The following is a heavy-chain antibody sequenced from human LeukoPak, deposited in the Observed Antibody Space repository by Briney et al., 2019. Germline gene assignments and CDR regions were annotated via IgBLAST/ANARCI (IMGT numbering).Heavy chain of an antibody. Sequence: SETLSLTCTVSGGSISSYFWSWIRQPPGKGLEWIGYIYYSGSTNHNPSLKSRVTMSVDTSKNQFSLKLSSVTAADTAVYYCARIDRAVAGTIDYWGQGTLVTVSS. V-gene: IGHV4-59*08. D-gene: IGHD6-19*01. CDR2: IYYSGST. CDR1: GGSISSYF. J-gene: IGHJ4*02. CDR3: ARIDRAVAGTIDY.